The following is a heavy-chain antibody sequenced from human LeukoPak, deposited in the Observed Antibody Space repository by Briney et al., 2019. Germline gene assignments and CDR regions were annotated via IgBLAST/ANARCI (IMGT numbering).Heavy chain of an antibody. CDR2: INPNSGGT. Sequence: ASVKVSCKASGYIFTDYYMHWVRQAPGQELGWMGRINPNSGGTNYAQKFQGRVTMTRDTSISTAYTELSSLRSEDTATYYCARGVGDIVATITDYYYYYMDVWGKGTTVTVSS. D-gene: IGHD5-12*01. CDR1: GYIFTDYY. V-gene: IGHV1/OR15-1*01. J-gene: IGHJ6*03. CDR3: ARGVGDIVATITDYYYYYMDV.